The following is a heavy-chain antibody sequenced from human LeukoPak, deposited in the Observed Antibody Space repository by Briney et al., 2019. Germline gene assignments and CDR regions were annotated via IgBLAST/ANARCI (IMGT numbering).Heavy chain of an antibody. CDR2: IYPGDSDT. J-gene: IGHJ4*02. CDR3: ARTTSSLVDTPMGD. V-gene: IGHV5-51*01. D-gene: IGHD5-18*01. CDR1: GYSFPSYW. Sequence: GESLKISCKGSGYSFPSYWIGWVRQLPGKGLEWMGIIYPGDSDTRYSPSFQGQVTISVDKSINTAYLQWSSLKASDTAIYYCARTTSSLVDTPMGDWGQGTLVTVSS.